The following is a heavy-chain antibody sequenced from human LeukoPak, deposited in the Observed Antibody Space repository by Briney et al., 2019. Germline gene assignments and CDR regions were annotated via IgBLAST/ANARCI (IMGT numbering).Heavy chain of an antibody. CDR2: MSYDESNR. V-gene: IGHV3-30-3*01. Sequence: GGSLRLSCAASGFTFSSYTMYWVRQAPGKGLEWAAFMSYDESNRYYADSVKGRFTISRDNSKNTLYLQMNSLRAEDTALYYCAKDLYGDYYYGMDVWGQGTTVTVSS. CDR1: GFTFSSYT. D-gene: IGHD4-17*01. J-gene: IGHJ6*02. CDR3: AKDLYGDYYYGMDV.